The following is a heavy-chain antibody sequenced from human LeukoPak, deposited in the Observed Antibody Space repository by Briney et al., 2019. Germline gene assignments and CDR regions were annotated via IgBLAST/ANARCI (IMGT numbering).Heavy chain of an antibody. CDR3: ARSIAAAGTCLNY. Sequence: SVKVSCKASGGTFSSYAISWVRQAPGQGLEWMGRIIPILGIANYAQKFQGRVTITADKSTSTAYMELSSLRSEGTAVYYCARSIAAAGTCLNYWGQGTLVTVSS. J-gene: IGHJ4*02. V-gene: IGHV1-69*04. CDR2: IIPILGIA. D-gene: IGHD6-13*01. CDR1: GGTFSSYA.